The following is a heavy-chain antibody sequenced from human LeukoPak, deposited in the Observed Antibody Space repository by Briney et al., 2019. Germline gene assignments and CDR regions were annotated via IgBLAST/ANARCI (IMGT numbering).Heavy chain of an antibody. CDR3: ARGTMVRGVIIRD. V-gene: IGHV4-4*07. D-gene: IGHD3-10*01. CDR1: GGSISSYY. CDR2: IYTSGST. J-gene: IGHJ4*02. Sequence: SETLSLTCTVSGGSISSYYWNWIRQPAGKGLEWIAHIYTSGSTNYNPSPKSRVTMSVDTSMNQFSLKLSSVTAADTAVYYCARGTMVRGVIIRDWGQGTLVTVSS.